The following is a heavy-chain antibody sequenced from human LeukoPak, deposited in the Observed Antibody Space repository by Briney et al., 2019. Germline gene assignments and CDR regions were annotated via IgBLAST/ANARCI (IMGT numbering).Heavy chain of an antibody. V-gene: IGHV4-34*01. CDR3: ARATASGPGRAYDH. CDR2: IHHSGGT. CDR1: GESMIGHY. J-gene: IGHJ4*02. Sequence: PSETLSLTCAVYGESMIGHYWTWIRQPPGKRLDWIGEIHHSGGTNSNPSLNNRVTMSIDMSKNQFSLKLNSVTAADTAVYYCARATASGPGRAYDHWAQGHLVPVSS. D-gene: IGHD3-3*01.